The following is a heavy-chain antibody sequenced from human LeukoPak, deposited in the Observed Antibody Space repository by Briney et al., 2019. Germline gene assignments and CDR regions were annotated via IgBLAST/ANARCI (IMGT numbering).Heavy chain of an antibody. CDR2: INPNSGGT. D-gene: IGHD5-12*01. CDR1: GYTFTGYY. CDR3: ARDLGGYSGYPQGTASNWFDP. Sequence: GASVKVSCKASGYTFTGYYMHWVRQAPGQGLEGMGWINPNSGGTNYAQKSQGRVTMTRDTSISTAYMELSRLRSDDTAVYYYARDLGGYSGYPQGTASNWFDPWGQGTLVTVSS. V-gene: IGHV1-2*02. J-gene: IGHJ5*02.